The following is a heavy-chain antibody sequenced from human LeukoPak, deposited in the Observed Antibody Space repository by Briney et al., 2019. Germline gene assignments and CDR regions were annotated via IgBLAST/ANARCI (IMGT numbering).Heavy chain of an antibody. J-gene: IGHJ3*02. D-gene: IGHD1-1*01. CDR3: AREGNWNDGGDAFDI. V-gene: IGHV4-34*01. CDR1: GFTFSNAW. CDR2: INHSGST. Sequence: GSLRLSCAASGFTFSNAWMSWVRQAPGKGLEWIGEINHSGSTNYNPSLKSRVTISVDASKNQFSLKLSSVTAADTAVYYCAREGNWNDGGDAFDIWGQGTMVTVSS.